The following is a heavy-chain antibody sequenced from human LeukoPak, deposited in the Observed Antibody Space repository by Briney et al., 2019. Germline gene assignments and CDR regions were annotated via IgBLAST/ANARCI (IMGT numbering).Heavy chain of an antibody. J-gene: IGHJ4*02. D-gene: IGHD6-6*01. CDR3: ARVSSSSRPNFDY. V-gene: IGHV4-59*08. CDR1: RGSINSYY. Sequence: SETLSLTCTVSRGSINSYYWSWIRQPPGKGLECLGYTYYSGSTNYNPSLESRVTISVDTSKNQFSLKLSSVTAADTAVYYCARVSSSSRPNFDYWGQGTLVTVSS. CDR2: TYYSGST.